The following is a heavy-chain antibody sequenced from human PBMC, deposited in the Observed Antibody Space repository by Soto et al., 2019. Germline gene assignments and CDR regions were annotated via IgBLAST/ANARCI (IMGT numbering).Heavy chain of an antibody. Sequence: SETLSLTCTVSGGSISSNYWTWIRQPPGKGLEWIGYVYNSGSTNYNPSLKSRVTISEDTSKSQFSLKLNSMTAADTAVYYWARYRREAVAGYTLDNWGQGILVTVSS. CDR1: GGSISSNY. D-gene: IGHD6-13*01. J-gene: IGHJ4*02. V-gene: IGHV4-59*01. CDR2: VYNSGST. CDR3: ARYRREAVAGYTLDN.